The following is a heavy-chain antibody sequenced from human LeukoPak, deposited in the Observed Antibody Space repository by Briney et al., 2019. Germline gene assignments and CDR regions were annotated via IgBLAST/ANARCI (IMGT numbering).Heavy chain of an antibody. D-gene: IGHD5-18*01. CDR3: AREANGSSSGLDY. J-gene: IGHJ4*02. V-gene: IGHV3-48*01. Sequence: GGSLRLSCAASGFTFSSYTMNWVRQAPGKGLEWVSYISRSGSTIYYADSVKGRFTISRDNGKNSLYLQMNSLRAEDTAVYYCAREANGSSSGLDYWGQGTLVTVSS. CDR1: GFTFSSYT. CDR2: ISRSGSTI.